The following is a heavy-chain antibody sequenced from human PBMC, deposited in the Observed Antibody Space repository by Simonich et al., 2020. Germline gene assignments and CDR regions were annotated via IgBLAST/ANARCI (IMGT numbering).Heavy chain of an antibody. CDR2: ISSSGSTI. CDR1: GFTFSSYE. J-gene: IGHJ6*02. V-gene: IGHV3-48*03. CDR3: ARDFRLQLVEIGTYYYYGMDV. Sequence: EVQLVESGGGLVRPGGSLRLSCAASGFTFSSYEMNWVRQAPGKGLEWVSYISSSGSTIYYADSVKGRFTISRDNAKNSLYLQMNSLRAEDTAVYYCARDFRLQLVEIGTYYYYGMDVWGQGTTVTVSS. D-gene: IGHD6-6*01.